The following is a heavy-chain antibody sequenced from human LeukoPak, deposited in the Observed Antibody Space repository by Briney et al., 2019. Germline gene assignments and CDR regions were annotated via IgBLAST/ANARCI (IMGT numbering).Heavy chain of an antibody. CDR2: ISGSGGST. CDR1: GFTFSSYA. V-gene: IGHV3-23*01. Sequence: GGSLRLSCATSGFTFSSYAMSWVRQAPGKGLEWVSAISGSGGSTYYADSVKGRFTISRDNSKNTLYLQMNSLRAEDTAVYYCAKEVRVAWRIIGPQNPFDYWGQGTLVTVSS. D-gene: IGHD2/OR15-2a*01. CDR3: AKEVRVAWRIIGPQNPFDY. J-gene: IGHJ4*02.